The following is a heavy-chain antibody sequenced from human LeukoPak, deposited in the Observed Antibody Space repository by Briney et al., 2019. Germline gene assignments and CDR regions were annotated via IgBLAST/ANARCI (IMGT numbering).Heavy chain of an antibody. CDR3: ARGPRLDSSGWYYGAFDI. J-gene: IGHJ3*02. CDR1: GYTFIGYY. V-gene: IGHV1-2*02. D-gene: IGHD6-19*01. Sequence: GASVKVSCKASGYTFIGYYIHWVRQAPGQGLEWMGWINPNSGSTKYTQKFQGRVTMTRDTSISTAYMELSRLRSDDTAVYYCARGPRLDSSGWYYGAFDIWGQGTMVTVSS. CDR2: INPNSGST.